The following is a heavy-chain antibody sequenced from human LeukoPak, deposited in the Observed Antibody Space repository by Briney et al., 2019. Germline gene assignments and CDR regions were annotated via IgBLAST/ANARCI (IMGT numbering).Heavy chain of an antibody. CDR3: ARCSTSCYRGLGY. CDR1: GYTFTGYY. J-gene: IGHJ4*02. D-gene: IGHD2-2*01. V-gene: IGHV1-2*04. CDR2: INPNSGGT. Sequence: ASVKVSCKASGYTFTGYYMHWVRQAPGQGLEWMGWINPNSGGTNYAQKFQGWVTMTRDTSISTAYMELSRQRSDDTAVYYCARCSTSCYRGLGYWGQGTLVTVSS.